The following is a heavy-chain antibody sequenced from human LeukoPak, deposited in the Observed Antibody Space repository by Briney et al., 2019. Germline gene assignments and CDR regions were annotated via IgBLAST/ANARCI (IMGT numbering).Heavy chain of an antibody. J-gene: IGHJ4*02. CDR3: ARGPYYFDS. CDR2: IYYSGGN. CDR1: GGSISSSGYY. V-gene: IGHV4-39*07. Sequence: SETLSLICTVSGGSISSSGYYWGWIRQPPGKGLEWIGSIYYSGGNYYNPSLNSRVTISVDTSKNQFSLRLSSVTAADTAVYYCARGPYYFDSWGPGTLVTVSS.